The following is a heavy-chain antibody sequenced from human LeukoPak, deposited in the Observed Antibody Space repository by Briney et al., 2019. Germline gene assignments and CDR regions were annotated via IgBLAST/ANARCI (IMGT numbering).Heavy chain of an antibody. CDR1: GFTFSSYN. J-gene: IGHJ4*02. CDR2: ISSSSSYI. Sequence: GGSLRLSCAASGFTFSSYNMNWVRQAPGKGLEWVSSISSSSSYIYYADSVKGRFTISRDNAKNSLYLQMNSLRAEDTAVYYCARDLSSSWPFDYWGQGTLVTVSS. CDR3: ARDLSSSWPFDY. V-gene: IGHV3-21*01. D-gene: IGHD6-13*01.